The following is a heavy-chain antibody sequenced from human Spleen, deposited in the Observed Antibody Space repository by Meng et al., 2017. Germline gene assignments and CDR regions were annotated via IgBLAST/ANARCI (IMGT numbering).Heavy chain of an antibody. CDR1: GFTFDDYA. J-gene: IGHJ6*02. V-gene: IGHV3-9*01. Sequence: SLKISCAASGFTFDDYAMHWVRQAPGKGLEWVSGISWNSGSIGYADSVKGRFSISRDNARNSLYLQMNSLRVEDTAVYYCARVVTAMDVWGQGTTVTVSS. CDR2: ISWNSGSI. CDR3: ARVVTAMDV. D-gene: IGHD6-6*01.